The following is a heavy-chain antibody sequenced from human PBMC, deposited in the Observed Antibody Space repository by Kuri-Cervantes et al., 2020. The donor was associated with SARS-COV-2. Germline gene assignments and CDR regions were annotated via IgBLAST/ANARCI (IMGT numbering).Heavy chain of an antibody. J-gene: IGHJ4*02. V-gene: IGHV3-74*01. D-gene: IGHD1-1*01. CDR1: GFTFDDYA. CDR3: VRDGDHWNFDY. Sequence: GGSLRLSCAASGFTFDDYAMHWVRQAPGKGLVWVSRINPDGSYTNNADSVKGRFTFSRDNAKNMLFLQMNSLRAEDTAVYYCVRDGDHWNFDYWGQGTLVTVSS. CDR2: INPDGSYT.